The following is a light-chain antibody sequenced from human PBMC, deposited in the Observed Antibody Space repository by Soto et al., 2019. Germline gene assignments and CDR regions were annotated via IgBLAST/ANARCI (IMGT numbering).Light chain of an antibody. CDR2: DAS. V-gene: IGKV1-5*01. CDR1: QCISTW. CDR3: QQCYDFRT. J-gene: IGKJ1*01. Sequence: DIQMTQSPSTLSATVGARVTITCRDSQCISTWLAWYQQKPGKAPILLIYDASSLEVGVPSRFSGSGSRTEFTLTISSLQPDDYGTYYCQQCYDFRTFGQGTKVDIK.